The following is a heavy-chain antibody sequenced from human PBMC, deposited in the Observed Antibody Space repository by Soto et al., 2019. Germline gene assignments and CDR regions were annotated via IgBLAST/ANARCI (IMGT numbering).Heavy chain of an antibody. CDR2: ISYDGSNK. CDR1: GFTFSSYA. D-gene: IGHD1-26*01. CDR3: ARAGQVGAQPAAGEYFDY. Sequence: QPGGSLRLSCAASGFTFSSYAMHWVRQAPGKGLEWVAVISYDGSNKYYADSVKGRFTISRDNSKNTLYLQMNSLRAEDTAVYYCARAGQVGAQPAAGEYFDYWGQGTLVTVSS. J-gene: IGHJ4*02. V-gene: IGHV3-30-3*01.